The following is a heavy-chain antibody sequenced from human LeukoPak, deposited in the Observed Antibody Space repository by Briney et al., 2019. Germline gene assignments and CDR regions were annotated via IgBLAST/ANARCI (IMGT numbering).Heavy chain of an antibody. CDR1: GFIFSTYA. CDR2: ISGSGGST. J-gene: IGHJ4*02. D-gene: IGHD6-13*01. Sequence: GGSLRLSCATSGFIFSTYALSWVRQAPGEGLEWASSISGSGGSTYHADSVKGRFTISRDSSKNTLYLQMNSLRAEDTAIYYCARVIRAAPGKGYFDYWGQGTLVTVSS. CDR3: ARVIRAAPGKGYFDY. V-gene: IGHV3-23*01.